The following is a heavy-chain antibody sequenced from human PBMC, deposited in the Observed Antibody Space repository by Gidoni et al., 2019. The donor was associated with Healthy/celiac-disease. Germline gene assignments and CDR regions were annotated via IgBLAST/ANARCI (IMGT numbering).Heavy chain of an antibody. J-gene: IGHJ4*02. D-gene: IGHD1-26*01. CDR3: AKTGGSYYEIDY. CDR1: VFTFSSYA. V-gene: IGHV3-23*01. Sequence: EVQLLESGGGLVQPGGSLRLSCAASVFTFSSYAMSWVRQAPGKGLEWVSAISGSGGSTYYADSVKGRFTISRDNSKNTLYLQMNSLRAEDTAVYYCAKTGGSYYEIDYWGQGTLVTVSS. CDR2: ISGSGGST.